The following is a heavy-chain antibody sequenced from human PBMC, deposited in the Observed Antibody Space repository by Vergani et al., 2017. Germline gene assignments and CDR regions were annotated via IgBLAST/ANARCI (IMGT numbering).Heavy chain of an antibody. Sequence: QLQLQESGPGLVKPSATLSLTCSVSGASIRSSNYYWGWIRQPPGKGLDWIASIYYSGSTYYNPSLKSRVTISVDTSKNQFSLKLSSVTAADTVVYFCERHSTVEWLVKLGWIDPWGQGILVTVSS. CDR1: GASIRSSNYY. V-gene: IGHV4-39*01. J-gene: IGHJ5*02. CDR2: IYYSGST. CDR3: ERHSTVEWLVKLGWIDP. D-gene: IGHD6-19*01.